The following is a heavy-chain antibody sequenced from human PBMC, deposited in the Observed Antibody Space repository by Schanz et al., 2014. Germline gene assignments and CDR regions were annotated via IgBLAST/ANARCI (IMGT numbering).Heavy chain of an antibody. J-gene: IGHJ4*02. CDR2: INPSGGST. D-gene: IGHD6-6*01. CDR1: GYTFVSYS. V-gene: IGHV1-46*03. Sequence: QVQLVQSGAEVKKPGASVKVSCKASGYTFVSYSMLWVRQAPGQGLEWMGIINPSGGSTRYGQKFQGRITVTTDTSTSTVSLELSSLRSDDTAVYYCGRGFSRSYIDFWGQGTLITASS. CDR3: GRGFSRSYIDF.